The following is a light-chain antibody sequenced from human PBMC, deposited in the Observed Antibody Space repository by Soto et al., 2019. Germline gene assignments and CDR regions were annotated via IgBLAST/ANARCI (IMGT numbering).Light chain of an antibody. J-gene: IGKJ4*01. CDR1: QSVSSSY. CDR2: GAS. CDR3: QQYGSSPHT. V-gene: IGKV3-20*01. Sequence: EIVLTQSPGTLSLSPGERATLSCRASQSVSSSYLAWYQQKPGQAPRLLIYGASSRAPGIPDRFSGSGSGKDFTLTIIRLEPEDFAVYYCQQYGSSPHTFGGGTKVEIK.